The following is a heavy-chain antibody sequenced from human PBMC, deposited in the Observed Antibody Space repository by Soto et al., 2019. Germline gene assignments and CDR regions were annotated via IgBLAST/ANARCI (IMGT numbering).Heavy chain of an antibody. J-gene: IGHJ5*02. CDR3: AGHSCGTGIWLGP. CDR1: RGSISSYS. CDR2: ITFSWTT. V-gene: IGHV4-59*01. Sequence: SETLSLTCTVSRGSISSYSWSWIRQPPGKGLEWIGYITFSWTTNYNPSLTSRVTMSVATSTNTLSLRLTSVNAADPATSHCAGHSCGTGIWLGPWGPGSLFSASS. D-gene: IGHD2-21*01.